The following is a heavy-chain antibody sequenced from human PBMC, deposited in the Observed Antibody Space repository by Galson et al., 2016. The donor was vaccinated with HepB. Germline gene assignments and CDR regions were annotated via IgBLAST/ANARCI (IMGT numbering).Heavy chain of an antibody. Sequence: SLRLSCAVSGFALGSYGMHWIRQVPGKGLEWVADISFDGTKQHYGDSVKGRFTISRDSSRVYLHLSSLSPVDTGRYFCARDYSFSSNWPGYWGQGTLVIVSS. D-gene: IGHD7-27*01. CDR3: ARDYSFSSNWPGY. V-gene: IGHV3-30*03. CDR2: ISFDGTKQ. J-gene: IGHJ4*02. CDR1: GFALGSYG.